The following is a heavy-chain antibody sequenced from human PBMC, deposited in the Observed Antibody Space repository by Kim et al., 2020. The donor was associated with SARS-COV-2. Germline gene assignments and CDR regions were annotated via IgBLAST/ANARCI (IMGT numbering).Heavy chain of an antibody. V-gene: IGHV4-31*03. CDR3: ARETGYSSSWEHGEFDY. D-gene: IGHD6-13*01. J-gene: IGHJ4*02. CDR2: IYYSGST. Sequence: SETLSLTCTVSGGSISSGGYYWSWIRQHPGKGLEWIGYIYYSGSTYYNPSLKSRVTISVDTSKNQFSLKLSSVTAADTAVYYCARETGYSSSWEHGEFDYWGQGTLVTVSS. CDR1: GGSISSGGYY.